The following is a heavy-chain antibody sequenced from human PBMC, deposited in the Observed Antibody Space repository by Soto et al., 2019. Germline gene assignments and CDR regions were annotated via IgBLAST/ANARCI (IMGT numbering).Heavy chain of an antibody. V-gene: IGHV3-30*18. Sequence: QVQFMQSGGGVVQPGKSLRLSCATSGITFSRSAMHWVRQAPGKRLEWVAVVFFDGHYKNYGASVRGRFTVSRDNSKNTTSLQMHGLRPEDTGVYYCTKGGTVPFDYWGQGSLVSVSS. D-gene: IGHD3-16*01. CDR1: GITFSRSA. J-gene: IGHJ4*02. CDR3: TKGGTVPFDY. CDR2: VFFDGHYK.